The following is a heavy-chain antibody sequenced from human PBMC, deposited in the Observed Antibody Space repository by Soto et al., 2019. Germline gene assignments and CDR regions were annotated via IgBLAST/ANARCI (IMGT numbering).Heavy chain of an antibody. D-gene: IGHD2-2*01. J-gene: IGHJ6*03. V-gene: IGHV1-2*04. CDR2: INPNSGGT. Sequence: ASVKVSCKASGYTFTGYYMHWVRQAPGQGLEWMGWINPNSGGTNYAQKFQGWVTTTRDTSISTAYMELSRLRSDDTAVYYCARDRGEVYCSSTSCQDEYYYYYMDVWGKRTTVTVSS. CDR1: GYTFTGYY. CDR3: ARDRGEVYCSSTSCQDEYYYYYMDV.